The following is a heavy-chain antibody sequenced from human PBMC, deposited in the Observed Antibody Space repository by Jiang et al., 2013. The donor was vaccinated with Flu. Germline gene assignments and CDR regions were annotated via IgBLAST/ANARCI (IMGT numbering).Heavy chain of an antibody. CDR3: ARDRTVTTFYYGMDV. Sequence: EWMGIINPSGGSTSYAQKFQGRVTMTRDTSTSTVYMELSSLRSEDTAVYYCARDRTVTTFYYGMDVWGQGTTVTVSS. D-gene: IGHD4-11*01. J-gene: IGHJ6*02. V-gene: IGHV1-46*01. CDR2: INPSGGST.